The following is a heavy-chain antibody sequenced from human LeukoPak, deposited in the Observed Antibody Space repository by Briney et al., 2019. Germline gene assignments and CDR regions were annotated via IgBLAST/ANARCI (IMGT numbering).Heavy chain of an antibody. CDR1: GFSVRGSF. V-gene: IGHV3-66*01. J-gene: IGHJ4*02. D-gene: IGHD2-21*01. Sequence: GGSLRLSCAASGFSVRGSFMNWVRQAPGKGLEWVSLLSNTENSFYADSVKGRFTLSRDISNNTLYLHMHSLRGEDTAVYFCARAIGVVDCGTQTCYPYHFDKWGRGTLVTVSS. CDR3: ARAIGVVDCGTQTCYPYHFDK. CDR2: LSNTENS.